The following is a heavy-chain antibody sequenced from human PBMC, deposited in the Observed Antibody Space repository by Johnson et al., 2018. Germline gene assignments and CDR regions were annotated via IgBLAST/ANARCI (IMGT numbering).Heavy chain of an antibody. J-gene: IGHJ3*02. CDR2: ISSSGTTI. Sequence: QVQLVESGGGLVKPGGSLRLSCAASGFTFTDYYMSWIRQAPGKGLEWVSYISSSGTTIYYADSVKGRFTISRDNAKNSMYLQRNSLRAEETAVYYCERGVGGDDAFDIWGQGTMVTVSS. CDR3: ERGVGGDDAFDI. V-gene: IGHV3-11*04. D-gene: IGHD2-21*02. CDR1: GFTFTDYY.